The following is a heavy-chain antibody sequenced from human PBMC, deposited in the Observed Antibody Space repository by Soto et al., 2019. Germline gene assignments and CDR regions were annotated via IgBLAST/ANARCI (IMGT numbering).Heavy chain of an antibody. CDR2: ISAYNGNT. CDR3: ARGYRWLPRGYYCYYGMDV. D-gene: IGHD3-16*02. CDR1: GYTFTSYG. J-gene: IGHJ6*04. Sequence: ASVKVSCKASGYTFTSYGISWVRQAPGQGLEWMGWISAYNGNTNYAQKLQGRVSMTTDTSTSTAYMELRSLRADDTAVYYCARGYRWLPRGYYCYYGMDVWGKGTTVTVSS. V-gene: IGHV1-18*01.